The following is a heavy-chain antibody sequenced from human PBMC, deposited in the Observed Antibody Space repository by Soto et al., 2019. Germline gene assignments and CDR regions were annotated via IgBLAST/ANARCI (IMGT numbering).Heavy chain of an antibody. J-gene: IGHJ4*02. CDR1: GGTFSSYA. Sequence: WASVKVSCKASGGTFSSYAISWVRQAPGQGLEWMGGIIPIFGTANYAQKFQGRVTITADKSTSTAYMELSSLRSEDTAVYYCAAPYLYCSGGSCYPTLWYWGQGTLVTVSS. D-gene: IGHD2-15*01. V-gene: IGHV1-69*06. CDR3: AAPYLYCSGGSCYPTLWY. CDR2: IIPIFGTA.